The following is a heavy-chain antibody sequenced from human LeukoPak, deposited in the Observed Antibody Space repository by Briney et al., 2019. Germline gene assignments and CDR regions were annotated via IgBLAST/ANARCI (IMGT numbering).Heavy chain of an antibody. CDR3: ARADVVGFLPRN. J-gene: IGHJ4*02. V-gene: IGHV1-46*01. Sequence: GASVKVSCKASGYTFTSYYMHWVRQAPGQGLEWMGIINPSGGSTSYAQKFQGRVTMTRDTSTSTVYMELSSLRSEDTAVNYCARADVVGFLPRNWGQGTLVTVSS. CDR2: INPSGGST. D-gene: IGHD3-3*01. CDR1: GYTFTSYY.